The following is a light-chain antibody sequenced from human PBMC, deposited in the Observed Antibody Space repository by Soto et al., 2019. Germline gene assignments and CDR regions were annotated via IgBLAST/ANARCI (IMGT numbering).Light chain of an antibody. CDR2: EVT. Sequence: QSVLTQPASVSGSPGQSITISCTGTSSDVGSYNLVSWYQQHPGKAPKLMISEVTKRPSGISARFSGSKSGNTASLTISGLQAEDESDYYCCSYAGSSTWVFGGGTQLTVL. J-gene: IGLJ3*02. CDR3: CSYAGSSTWV. V-gene: IGLV2-23*02. CDR1: SSDVGSYNL.